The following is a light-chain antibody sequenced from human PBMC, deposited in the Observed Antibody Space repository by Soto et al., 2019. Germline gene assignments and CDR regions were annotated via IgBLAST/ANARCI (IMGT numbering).Light chain of an antibody. J-gene: IGKJ1*01. CDR1: QSVTSY. V-gene: IGKV3-11*01. CDR2: DVS. CDR3: HQYGGSPWT. Sequence: EIMLTLSPATLSLYPGERATLSCRASQSVTSYLAWYQQKPGQAPRLLIYDVSNRASGIPARFSGSGSETDFTLTISRLEPEDFAVYYCHQYGGSPWTFGQRSMADVK.